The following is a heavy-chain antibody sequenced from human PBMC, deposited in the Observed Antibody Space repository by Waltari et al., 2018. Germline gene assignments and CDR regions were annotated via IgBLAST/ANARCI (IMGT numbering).Heavy chain of an antibody. CDR1: GFTVSSNY. D-gene: IGHD3-22*01. CDR3: AKGVSSGYYYKGLDY. CDR2: IYSGGST. J-gene: IGHJ4*02. V-gene: IGHV3-53*01. Sequence: EVQLVESGGGLIQPGGSLSLPCAASGFTVSSNYMSWVRQAPGKGLEWVSVIYSGGSTYYADSVKGRFTISRDNSKNTLYLQMNSLRAEDTAVYYCAKGVSSGYYYKGLDYWGQGTLVTVSS.